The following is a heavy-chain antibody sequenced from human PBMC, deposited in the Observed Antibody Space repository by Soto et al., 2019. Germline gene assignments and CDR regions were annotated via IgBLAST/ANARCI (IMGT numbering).Heavy chain of an antibody. J-gene: IGHJ6*02. CDR3: ARDRDTAMNRDYYYGMDV. V-gene: IGHV4-30-4*01. CDR2: IYYSGST. D-gene: IGHD5-18*01. CDR1: GGSISSGDYY. Sequence: QVQLQESGPGLAKPSQTLSLTCTVSGGSISSGDYYWSWIRQPPGKGLACIGYIYYSGSTYYNPSLKSRVTISVDTSKNQFSLKLSSVTAADTAVYYCARDRDTAMNRDYYYGMDVWGQGTTVTVSS.